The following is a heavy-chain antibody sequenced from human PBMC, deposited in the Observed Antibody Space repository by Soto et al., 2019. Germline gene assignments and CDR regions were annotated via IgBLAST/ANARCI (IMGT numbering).Heavy chain of an antibody. J-gene: IGHJ4*02. CDR3: ARGPSGDKVDY. Sequence: QVQLQESGPGLVKPSQTLSLTCTVSGGSISNVNYCWSWIRQSPDKGLEWIGNIYDGGSIYSNPSLTSRVTISVDMSKNQFSLQLSSVTAADTAVYYCARGPSGDKVDYWGQGTLVTVSS. V-gene: IGHV4-30-4*01. D-gene: IGHD7-27*01. CDR2: IYDGGSI. CDR1: GGSISNVNYC.